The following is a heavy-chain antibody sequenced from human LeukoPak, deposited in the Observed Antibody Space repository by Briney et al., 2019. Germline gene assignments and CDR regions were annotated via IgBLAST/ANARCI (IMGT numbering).Heavy chain of an antibody. V-gene: IGHV4-31*11. CDR3: ARGSVPAAIDY. Sequence: SETLSLTCAVSGGSISSGGYYWAWIRQHPGKGLEWIGYIYYSGSTYYNPSLKSRVTISVDTSKNQFSLNLSSVTAADTAVYYCARGSVPAAIDYWGQGTWSPSPQ. D-gene: IGHD2-2*01. CDR1: GGSISSGGYY. J-gene: IGHJ4*02. CDR2: IYYSGST.